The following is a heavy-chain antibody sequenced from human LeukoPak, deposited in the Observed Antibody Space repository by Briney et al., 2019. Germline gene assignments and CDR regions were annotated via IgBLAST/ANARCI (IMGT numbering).Heavy chain of an antibody. D-gene: IGHD3-10*01. CDR3: GIAEGVSGSLYHGDY. Sequence: PGRSLRLSCAASGFTFSVYGMHWVRQAPGKGLEWVAVISHDGNNKYYEDSVKGRFSISRDNSKNTLYLQMNSLRAEDTAIYYCGIAEGVSGSLYHGDYWGQGTLVTVSS. V-gene: IGHV3-30*03. J-gene: IGHJ4*02. CDR2: ISHDGNNK. CDR1: GFTFSVYG.